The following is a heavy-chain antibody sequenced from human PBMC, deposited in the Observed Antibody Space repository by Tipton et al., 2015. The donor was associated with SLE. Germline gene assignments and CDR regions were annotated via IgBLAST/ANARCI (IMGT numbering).Heavy chain of an antibody. CDR1: GGSISSSSYY. D-gene: IGHD4-17*01. Sequence: TLSLTCTVSGGSISSSSYYWGWIRQPPGKGLEWIGSIYYSGRTHYNPSLKSRVTISVDTSKNQLSLKLSTVTAADTAVYYCARTVGDYGYFDLWGRGTLVTVSS. CDR3: ARTVGDYGYFDL. V-gene: IGHV4-39*01. CDR2: IYYSGRT. J-gene: IGHJ2*01.